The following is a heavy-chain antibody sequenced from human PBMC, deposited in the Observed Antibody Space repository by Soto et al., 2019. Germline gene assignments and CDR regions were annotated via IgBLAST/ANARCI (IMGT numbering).Heavy chain of an antibody. D-gene: IGHD4-17*01. CDR1: GGTFSSHS. V-gene: IGHV1-69*01. Sequence: VQLMQSGAEVKQPGSSVKVSCKASGGTFSSHSINWVRQAPGQGLEWMGGIITLFGTANYAQNFQGRVTITADHSTSTAYMELNSLRSDDTAVYYCAREVGYGDFSAALLDWGQGNLVTVSS. CDR2: IITLFGTA. J-gene: IGHJ4*02. CDR3: AREVGYGDFSAALLD.